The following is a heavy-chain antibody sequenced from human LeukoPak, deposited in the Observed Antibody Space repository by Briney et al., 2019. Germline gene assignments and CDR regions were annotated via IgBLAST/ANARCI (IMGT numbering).Heavy chain of an antibody. J-gene: IGHJ4*02. Sequence: SETLSLTCTVSGGSISSYYWSWIRQPAGKGLEWIGRIYTSGSTNYNPSLKSRVTMSVDTSKNQFSLKLSSVTAADTAVYYCARDVDSSGWYPNFDYWGQGTLVTVSS. CDR2: IYTSGST. V-gene: IGHV4-4*07. CDR1: GGSISSYY. CDR3: ARDVDSSGWYPNFDY. D-gene: IGHD6-19*01.